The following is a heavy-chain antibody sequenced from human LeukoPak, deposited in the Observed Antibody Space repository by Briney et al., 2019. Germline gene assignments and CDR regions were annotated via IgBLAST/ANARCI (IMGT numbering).Heavy chain of an antibody. D-gene: IGHD3-3*01. CDR1: GYTFTGYY. V-gene: IGHV1-2*06. CDR2: INPNSGGT. J-gene: IGHJ6*02. Sequence: ASVTVSCTASGYTFTGYYMHWVRQAPGQGLEWMGRINPNSGGTNYAQKFQGRVTMTRDTSISTAYMELSRLRSDDTAVYYCARDIRFLEWSILSYRDYGMDVWGQGTTVTVSS. CDR3: ARDIRFLEWSILSYRDYGMDV.